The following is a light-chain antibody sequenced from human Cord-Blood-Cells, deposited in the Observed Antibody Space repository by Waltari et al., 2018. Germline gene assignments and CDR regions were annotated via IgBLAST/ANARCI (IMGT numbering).Light chain of an antibody. CDR2: EVS. V-gene: IGLV2-23*02. J-gene: IGLJ1*01. CDR1: SSDVGRYNL. CDR3: CSYAGSSTYV. Sequence: QSALTQPASVSGSPGQSITLSCTGTSSDVGRYNLVPWYQQHPGKTPKLMIYEVSKRPSGVSNRFSGSKSGNTASLTISGLQAEDEADYYCCSYAGSSTYVFGTGTKVTVL.